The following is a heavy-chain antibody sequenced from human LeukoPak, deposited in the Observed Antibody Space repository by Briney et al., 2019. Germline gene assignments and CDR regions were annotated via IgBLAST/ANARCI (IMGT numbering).Heavy chain of an antibody. V-gene: IGHV3-33*06. CDR2: LWYDGSKE. J-gene: IGHJ2*01. Sequence: GGSLRLSCVASGFTFRNYGMHWVRQTPGKGLEWVAVLWYDGSKEFYADSVRGRFTISRDNSKNTLYLQMNSLRAEDTAVYYCAKLATNDSSGYYYHTNWYFDLWGRGNLVTVSS. CDR3: AKLATNDSSGYYYHTNWYFDL. D-gene: IGHD3-22*01. CDR1: GFTFRNYG.